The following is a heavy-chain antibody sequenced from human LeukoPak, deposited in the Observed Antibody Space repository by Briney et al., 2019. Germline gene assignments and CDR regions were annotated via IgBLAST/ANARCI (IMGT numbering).Heavy chain of an antibody. CDR1: GGSISSYY. D-gene: IGHD2-21*02. Sequence: SETLSLTCTVSGGSISSYYWSWIRQPPGKGLEWIGYIYYSGSTNYNPSLKSRVTISVDTSKNRFSLKLSSVTAADTAVYYCARLPGYCGGDCYHFDYWGQGTLVTVSS. CDR2: IYYSGST. V-gene: IGHV4-59*01. CDR3: ARLPGYCGGDCYHFDY. J-gene: IGHJ4*02.